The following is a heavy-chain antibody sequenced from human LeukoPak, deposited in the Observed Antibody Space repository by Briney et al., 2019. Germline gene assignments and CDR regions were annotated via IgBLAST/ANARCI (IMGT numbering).Heavy chain of an antibody. Sequence: SETLSLTCTVSGGSISSGGYYWSWIRQHPGKGLEWVGYIYYSGSTYYNPSLKSRVTILVDTSKNQFSLKLSSVTAADTAVYYCARVAAVVGATRLDYWGQGTLVTVSS. D-gene: IGHD1-26*01. J-gene: IGHJ4*02. V-gene: IGHV4-31*03. CDR3: ARVAAVVGATRLDY. CDR1: GGSISSGGYY. CDR2: IYYSGST.